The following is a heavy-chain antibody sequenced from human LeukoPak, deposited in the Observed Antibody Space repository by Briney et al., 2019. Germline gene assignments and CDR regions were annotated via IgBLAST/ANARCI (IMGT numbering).Heavy chain of an antibody. CDR2: INSRGST. CDR1: GGSISSSDYF. D-gene: IGHD6-25*01. Sequence: SETLSLTCTASGGSISSSDYFWSWLRQPAGTGLEWIGRINSRGSTNYNPSLKSRVTLSVDTSKNQFSLKLTSVTVADTAVYYCARYRLGWFGLWGQGTLVTVSS. CDR3: ARYRLGWFGL. V-gene: IGHV4-61*02. J-gene: IGHJ5*02.